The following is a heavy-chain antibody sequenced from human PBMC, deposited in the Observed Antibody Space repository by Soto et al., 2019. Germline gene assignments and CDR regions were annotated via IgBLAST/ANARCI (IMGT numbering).Heavy chain of an antibody. CDR3: AKDAVGDYYYMNGLSY. CDR1: GFTFSSYA. V-gene: IGHV3-23*01. Sequence: GGSLRLSCAASGFTFSSYAMSWVRQAPGKGLEWVSAISGSGGSTYYADSVKGRFTISRDNSKNTLYLQMNSLRAEDPAVYYCAKDAVGDYYYMNGLSYWGQGTLVTVSS. D-gene: IGHD3-22*01. CDR2: ISGSGGST. J-gene: IGHJ4*02.